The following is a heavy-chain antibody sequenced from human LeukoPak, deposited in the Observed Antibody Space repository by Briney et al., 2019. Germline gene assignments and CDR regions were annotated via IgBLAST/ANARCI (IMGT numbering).Heavy chain of an antibody. CDR3: ARVVGSSSWYPYYYYYMDV. CDR2: ISAYNGNT. D-gene: IGHD6-13*01. J-gene: IGHJ6*03. Sequence: ASVKVSCKASGYTFTSYGISWVRQAPGQGLEWMGWISAYNGNTNYAQKLHGRVTMTTDTSTSTAYMALRSLRSDDTAVYYCARVVGSSSWYPYYYYYMDVWGKGTTVTVSS. V-gene: IGHV1-18*01. CDR1: GYTFTSYG.